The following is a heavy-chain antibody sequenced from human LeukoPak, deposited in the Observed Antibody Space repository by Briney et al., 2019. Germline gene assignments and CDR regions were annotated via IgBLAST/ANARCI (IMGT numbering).Heavy chain of an antibody. J-gene: IGHJ4*02. V-gene: IGHV3-30*04. CDR2: ISYDGSNK. D-gene: IGHD6-13*01. CDR3: AREYSVAAAGTRCFDY. Sequence: GGSLRLSCAASGFTFSSYAMHWVRQAPGKGLEWVAVISYDGSNKYYADSVKGRFTISRDNSKNTLYLQMNSLRAEDTAVYYCAREYSVAAAGTRCFDYWGQGTLVTVSS. CDR1: GFTFSSYA.